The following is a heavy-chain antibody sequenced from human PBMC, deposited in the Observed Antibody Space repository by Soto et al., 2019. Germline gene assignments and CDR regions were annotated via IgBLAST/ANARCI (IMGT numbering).Heavy chain of an antibody. J-gene: IGHJ4*02. Sequence: ASVKVSCKASGYTFTSYGISWVRQAPGQGLEWMGWISAYNGNTNYAQKLQGRVTMTTDTSTSTAYMELRSLRSDDTAVYYCASSKYSSGWYNSFDYWGQGTLVTVSS. CDR1: GYTFTSYG. CDR2: ISAYNGNT. V-gene: IGHV1-18*01. D-gene: IGHD6-19*01. CDR3: ASSKYSSGWYNSFDY.